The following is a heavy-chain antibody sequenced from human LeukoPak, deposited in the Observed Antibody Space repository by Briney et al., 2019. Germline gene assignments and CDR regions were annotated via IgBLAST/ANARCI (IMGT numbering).Heavy chain of an antibody. D-gene: IGHD6-19*01. J-gene: IGHJ4*02. CDR2: INPSGGST. Sequence: ASVKVSCKGSGYTFTSYYMHGVRQAPGQGLEWMGIINPSGGSTSYAQKFQGRVTMTRDMSTSTVYMELSSLRSEDTGVYYCGSEGGVVWLVSDYWGQGTLVTVSS. V-gene: IGHV1-46*01. CDR3: GSEGGVVWLVSDY. CDR1: GYTFTSYY.